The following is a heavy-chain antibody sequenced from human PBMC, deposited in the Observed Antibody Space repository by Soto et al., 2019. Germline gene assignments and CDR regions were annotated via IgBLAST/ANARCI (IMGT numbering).Heavy chain of an antibody. CDR1: GYTFTGYY. V-gene: IGHV1-2*04. J-gene: IGHJ6*02. Sequence: GASVKVSCKASGYTFTGYYMHWVRQAPGQGLEWMGWTNPNSGGTNYAQKFQGWVTMTRDTSISTAYMELSRLRSDDTAVYYCARGLDYYYYGMDVWGQGTTVTVSS. CDR3: ARGLDYYYYGMDV. CDR2: TNPNSGGT.